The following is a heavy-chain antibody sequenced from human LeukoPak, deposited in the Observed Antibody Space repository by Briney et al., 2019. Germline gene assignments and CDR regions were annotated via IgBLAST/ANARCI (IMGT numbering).Heavy chain of an antibody. V-gene: IGHV4-4*07. Sequence: SETLSLTCTVSGGSINNYYWSWVRQPAGKGLEWIGRMHSRGNTNYNPSLRSRVTMSVDTSKNQFSLKLSSVTAADTAIYYCARGDSETGVYFDSWAREPWSPSPQ. D-gene: IGHD3-22*01. CDR1: GGSINNYY. CDR2: MHSRGNT. J-gene: IGHJ4*02. CDR3: ARGDSETGVYFDS.